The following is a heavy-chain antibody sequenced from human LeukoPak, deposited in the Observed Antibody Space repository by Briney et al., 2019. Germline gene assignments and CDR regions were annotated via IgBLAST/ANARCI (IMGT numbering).Heavy chain of an antibody. CDR3: ARGAPYYYYMDV. V-gene: IGHV3-21*01. J-gene: IGHJ6*03. CDR2: ISSSSSYI. CDR1: GFTFSSYS. Sequence: GGSPRLSCAASGFTFSSYSMNWVRQAPGKGLEWVSSISSSSSYIYYADSVKGRFTISRDNAKNSLYLQMNSLRAEDTAVYYCARGAPYYYYMDVWGKGTTVTVSS.